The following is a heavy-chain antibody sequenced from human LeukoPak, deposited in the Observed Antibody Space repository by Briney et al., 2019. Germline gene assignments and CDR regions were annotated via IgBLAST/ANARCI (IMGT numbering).Heavy chain of an antibody. CDR2: IIPIFGTA. D-gene: IGHD3-9*01. Sequence: ASVKVSCKASGGTFSSYAISWVRQAPGQGLEWMGGIIPIFGTANYAQNFQGRVTISADKSTSTAYMELSSLRSEDTAVYYCARTYYDILTGYFSGAGIYYFDYWGQGTLVTVSS. CDR1: GGTFSSYA. CDR3: ARTYYDILTGYFSGAGIYYFDY. J-gene: IGHJ4*02. V-gene: IGHV1-69*06.